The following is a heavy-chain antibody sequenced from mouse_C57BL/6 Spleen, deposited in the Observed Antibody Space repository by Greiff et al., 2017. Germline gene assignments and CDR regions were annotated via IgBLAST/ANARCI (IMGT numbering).Heavy chain of an antibody. J-gene: IGHJ2*01. CDR3: ARRVVAQHFDY. CDR1: GFTFSSYG. D-gene: IGHD1-1*01. V-gene: IGHV5-6*02. CDR2: ISSGGSYT. Sequence: EVKLMESGGDLVKPGGSLKLSCAASGFTFSSYGMSWVRQTPDKRLEWVATISSGGSYTYYPDSVKGRCTISRDNAKNTLYLQMSSLKSEDTAMYYCARRVVAQHFDYWGQGTTLTVSS.